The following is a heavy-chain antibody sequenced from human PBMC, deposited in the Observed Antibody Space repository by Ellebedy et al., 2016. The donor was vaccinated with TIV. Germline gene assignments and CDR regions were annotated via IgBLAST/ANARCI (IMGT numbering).Heavy chain of an antibody. Sequence: GESLKISCAASGFTFSNYWMIWVRQAPGKGLEWVTNINQDGSVKHYVGSVKGRFTISRDNAKNTLYLQMNSLRAEDTAVYYCARDGVGFGELPIYGMDVWGQGTTVTVSS. CDR2: INQDGSVK. CDR1: GFTFSNYW. V-gene: IGHV3-7*01. J-gene: IGHJ6*02. CDR3: ARDGVGFGELPIYGMDV. D-gene: IGHD3-10*01.